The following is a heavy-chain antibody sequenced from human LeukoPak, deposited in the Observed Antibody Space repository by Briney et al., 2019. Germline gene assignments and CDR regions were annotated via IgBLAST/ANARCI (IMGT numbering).Heavy chain of an antibody. D-gene: IGHD3-3*01. J-gene: IGHJ4*02. Sequence: PGGSLRLSCAASGFTFSSYGMHWVRQAPGKGLEWVAFIRYDGSNKYYADSVKGRFTISRDNSKNTLYLQMNSLRAEDTAVYYCAKDLNSYYDFWSGYYWGPRNNEAGVDYWGQGTLVTVSS. CDR2: IRYDGSNK. CDR1: GFTFSSYG. CDR3: AKDLNSYYDFWSGYYWGPRNNEAGVDY. V-gene: IGHV3-30*02.